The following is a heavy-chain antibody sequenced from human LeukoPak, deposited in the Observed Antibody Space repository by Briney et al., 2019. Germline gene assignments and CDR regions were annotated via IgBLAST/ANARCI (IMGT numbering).Heavy chain of an antibody. Sequence: GGCLRLSCVASGFSFSSYEINWVRQVPGKGREWVSYISSSGSTIYYADSVKGRFTISRDNAKNSLYLQMNSLRPEDTAVYYCARFGYNDFDYWGQGTLVIVS. CDR1: GFSFSSYE. V-gene: IGHV3-48*03. CDR3: ARFGYNDFDY. D-gene: IGHD5-24*01. CDR2: ISSSGSTI. J-gene: IGHJ4*02.